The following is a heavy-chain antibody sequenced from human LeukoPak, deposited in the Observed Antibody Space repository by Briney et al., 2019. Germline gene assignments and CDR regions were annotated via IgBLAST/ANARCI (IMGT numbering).Heavy chain of an antibody. D-gene: IGHD1-26*01. Sequence: ASVKVSCKASGYTFTGYYMHWVRQAPGQGLGWMGWINPNSGNTGYAQKFQGRVTMTRNTSISTSYMELSSLRSEDTAVYYCARGYRSASSYYFDYWGQGTLVTVSS. CDR3: ARGYRSASSYYFDY. CDR2: INPNSGNT. CDR1: GYTFTGYY. J-gene: IGHJ4*02. V-gene: IGHV1-8*02.